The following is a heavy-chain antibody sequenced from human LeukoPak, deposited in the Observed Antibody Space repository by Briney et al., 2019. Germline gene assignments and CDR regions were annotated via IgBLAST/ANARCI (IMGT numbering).Heavy chain of an antibody. CDR3: ARGTPIAVAGTHYFDY. CDR1: GGSISSYY. D-gene: IGHD6-19*01. Sequence: SETLSLTRTVSGGSISSYYWSWIRQPAGKGLEWIGRIYTSGSTNYNPSLKSRVTMSVDTSKNQFSLKLSSVTAADTAVYYCARGTPIAVAGTHYFDYWGQGTLVTVSS. V-gene: IGHV4-4*07. J-gene: IGHJ4*02. CDR2: IYTSGST.